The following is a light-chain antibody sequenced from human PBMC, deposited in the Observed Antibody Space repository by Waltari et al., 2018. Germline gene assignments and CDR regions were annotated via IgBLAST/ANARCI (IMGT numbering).Light chain of an antibody. CDR3: MQALQTPWT. CDR1: QSLLYSDEYNY. J-gene: IGKJ1*01. CDR2: LGS. V-gene: IGKV2-28*01. Sequence: DIVMTQSPLSLSVTPGEPASISCRSGQSLLYSDEYNYWDWYQQKPGQSPQLLIYLGSNRASGVPERFSGSGSGTDFTLEITRVEAEDVAVYYCMQALQTPWTFGQGTRLEIK.